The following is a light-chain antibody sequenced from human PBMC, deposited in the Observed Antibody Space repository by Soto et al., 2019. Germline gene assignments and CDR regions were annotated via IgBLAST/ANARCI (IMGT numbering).Light chain of an antibody. J-gene: IGKJ1*01. Sequence: TQSPGTLSLSPGERATLSCRASQSVSSSYLAWYQQKPGQAPRLLIYGASSRATGIPDRFSGSGSGTDFTLTISRLEPEDFAVYYCQQYGSSPPWTFGQGTKV. CDR1: QSVSSSY. V-gene: IGKV3-20*01. CDR2: GAS. CDR3: QQYGSSPPWT.